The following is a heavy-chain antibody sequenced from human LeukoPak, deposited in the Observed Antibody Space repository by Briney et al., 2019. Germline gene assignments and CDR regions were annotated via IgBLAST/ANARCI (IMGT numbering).Heavy chain of an antibody. V-gene: IGHV4-59*08. Sequence: SETLSLTRTVSGGSISSYYWSWIRQPPGKGLEWIGYIYYSGSTNYDPSLKSRVTISVDTSKNQFSLELSSVTAADTAVYYCARLDDYGDYRFDYWGQGTLVTVSS. CDR2: IYYSGST. CDR3: ARLDDYGDYRFDY. J-gene: IGHJ4*02. D-gene: IGHD4-17*01. CDR1: GGSISSYY.